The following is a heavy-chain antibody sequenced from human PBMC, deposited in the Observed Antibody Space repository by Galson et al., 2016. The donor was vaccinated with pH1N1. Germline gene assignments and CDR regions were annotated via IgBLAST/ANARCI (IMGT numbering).Heavy chain of an antibody. CDR2: IYSSGST. D-gene: IGHD3-10*01. CDR3: ASLLWFGDLQVDF. J-gene: IGHJ4*02. CDR1: GGSISSNNYY. Sequence: SETLSLTCTVSGGSISSNNYYWGWIRQPPGKGLEWIGSIYSSGSTYYDPSLKSRVTISVDTSKNQFSLKLSSVNAADTPVYFCASLLWFGDLQVDFWGQGTLVTVSS. V-gene: IGHV4-39*07.